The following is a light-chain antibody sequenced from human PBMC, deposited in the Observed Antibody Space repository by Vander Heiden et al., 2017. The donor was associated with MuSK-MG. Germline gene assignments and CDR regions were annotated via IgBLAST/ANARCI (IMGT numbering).Light chain of an antibody. Sequence: IVLTQSPLSLLVTPGAPASISCRSSHSLLNNIKGADSMDWYLQQPGQSPQLPIFCASNRASGVPDRPRGSGSCSTFSLELSGVEAEDAWFYYCRQSLPAPRTSGQGTKLQL. V-gene: IGKV2-28*01. CDR2: CAS. CDR3: RQSLPAPRT. J-gene: IGKJ2*02. CDR1: HSLLNNIKGADS.